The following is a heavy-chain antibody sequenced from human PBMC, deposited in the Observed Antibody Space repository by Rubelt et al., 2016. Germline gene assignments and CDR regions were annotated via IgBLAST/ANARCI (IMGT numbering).Heavy chain of an antibody. CDR3: ANGNLDYYGSFDY. J-gene: IGHJ4*02. V-gene: IGHV3-23*01. D-gene: IGHD3-10*01. Sequence: GRFTISRDNSKNTLYLQMNSLRAEDTAVYYCANGNLDYYGSFDYWGQGTLVTVSS.